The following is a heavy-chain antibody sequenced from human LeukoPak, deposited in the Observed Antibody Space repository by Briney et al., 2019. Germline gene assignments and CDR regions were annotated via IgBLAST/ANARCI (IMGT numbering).Heavy chain of an antibody. CDR2: IWYDGSNK. CDR3: ARGNYYYDSSGYYPLALFDY. Sequence: GSLRLSCAASGFTFSSYGMHWVRQAPGKGLEWVAVIWYDGSNKYYADSVKGRFTISRDNSKNTLYLQMNSLRAEDTAVYYCARGNYYYDSSGYYPLALFDYWGQGTLVTVSS. D-gene: IGHD3-22*01. V-gene: IGHV3-33*01. CDR1: GFTFSSYG. J-gene: IGHJ4*02.